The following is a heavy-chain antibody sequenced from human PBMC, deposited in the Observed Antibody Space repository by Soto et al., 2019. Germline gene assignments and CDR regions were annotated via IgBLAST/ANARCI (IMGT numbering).Heavy chain of an antibody. CDR2: ISSSGSST. J-gene: IGHJ4*02. V-gene: IGHV3-74*01. CDR3: AKAGGITIFGVVIIYPPDY. CDR1: GFTFSSYW. D-gene: IGHD3-3*01. Sequence: GGSLRLSCAASGFTFSSYWIHWVRQAPGKGLVWVSAISSSGSSTNYADSVKGRFTISRDNAKNTLYLQMNSLRAEDTAVYYCAKAGGITIFGVVIIYPPDYWGQGTLVTVS.